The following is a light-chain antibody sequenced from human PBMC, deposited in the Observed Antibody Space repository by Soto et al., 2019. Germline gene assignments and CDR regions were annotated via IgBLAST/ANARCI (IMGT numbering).Light chain of an antibody. J-gene: IGLJ1*01. CDR3: FSYAGSYSVV. V-gene: IGLV2-11*01. Sequence: QSALTQPRSVSGSPGQSVTISCTGTSSDVGGYSYVSWYQQHPGKAPKLMMYDVKTRPSGIPDRFSGSKSGNTASLTISGLQAKDEADYYCFSYAGSYSVVFGSGTKVTVL. CDR2: DVK. CDR1: SSDVGGYSY.